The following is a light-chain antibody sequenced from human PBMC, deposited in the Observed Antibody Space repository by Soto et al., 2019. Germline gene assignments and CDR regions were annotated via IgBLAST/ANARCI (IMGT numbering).Light chain of an antibody. J-gene: IGLJ3*02. CDR3: ASWDASVSGWV. CDR2: RNN. V-gene: IGLV1-47*01. Sequence: QSVLTQPPSASGTPGQRVTISCSGSGSNIGSNTVNWYQQLPRTAPKLLIYRNNERPSGVPDRFSGSKSGTSASLAIGDLRSEDEADYYCASWDASVSGWVFGGGTKLTVL. CDR1: GSNIGSNT.